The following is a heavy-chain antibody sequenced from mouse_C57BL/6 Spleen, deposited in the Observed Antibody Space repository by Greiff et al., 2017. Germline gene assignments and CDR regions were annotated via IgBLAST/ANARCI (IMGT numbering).Heavy chain of an antibody. Sequence: EVKLQESGPGLVKPSQSLSLTCSVTGYSITSGYYWNWIRQFPGNKLEWMGYISYDGSNNYNPSLKNRISITRDTSKNQFFLKLNSVTTEDTATYYCARDGLLRQQYYFDYWGQGTTLTVSS. D-gene: IGHD2-3*01. CDR1: GYSITSGYY. V-gene: IGHV3-6*01. CDR3: ARDGLLRQQYYFDY. J-gene: IGHJ2*01. CDR2: ISYDGSN.